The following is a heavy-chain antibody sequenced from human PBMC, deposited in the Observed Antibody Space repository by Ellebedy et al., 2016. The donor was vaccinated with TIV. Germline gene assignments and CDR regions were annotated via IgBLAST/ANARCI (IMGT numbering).Heavy chain of an antibody. V-gene: IGHV3-11*06. J-gene: IGHJ3*02. CDR1: GFTFSDYS. D-gene: IGHD4-17*01. Sequence: GESLKISCAASGFTFSDYSMTWMRQAPGKGLEWVSYITSNTDFTNYADSVKGRFTISRDNAKHSLYLQMNSLRAEDTAVYYCARQTVATSVNDAFDIWGLGTVVTVSS. CDR3: ARQTVATSVNDAFDI. CDR2: ITSNTDFT.